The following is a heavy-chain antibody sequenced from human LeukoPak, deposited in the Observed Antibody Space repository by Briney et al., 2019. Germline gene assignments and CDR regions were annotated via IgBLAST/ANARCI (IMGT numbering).Heavy chain of an antibody. CDR2: INQDGSEK. Sequence: PGGSLRLSCAASGFTFSSYWMTWVRQAPGKGLEWVANINQDGSEKYYVDSVQGRFTISRDNAKNSLYLQMNSLRAEDTAVYYCANFDRVGATDYWGQGALVTVSS. CDR1: GFTFSSYW. J-gene: IGHJ4*02. CDR3: ANFDRVGATDY. D-gene: IGHD1-26*01. V-gene: IGHV3-7*01.